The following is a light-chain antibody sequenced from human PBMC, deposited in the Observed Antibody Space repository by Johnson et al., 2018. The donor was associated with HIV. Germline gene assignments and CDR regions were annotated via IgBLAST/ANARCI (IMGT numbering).Light chain of an antibody. J-gene: IGLJ1*01. Sequence: QSVLTQPPSVSAAPGQRVNISCSGNSSNIENYFVSWYQQLPGAAPRLVIYENNKRPSGIPDRFSGSKSATSATLGITGLQTGDEADYYCGTWDSSLRVGVFGTGTKVTVL. CDR1: SSNIENYF. CDR2: ENN. V-gene: IGLV1-51*02. CDR3: GTWDSSLRVGV.